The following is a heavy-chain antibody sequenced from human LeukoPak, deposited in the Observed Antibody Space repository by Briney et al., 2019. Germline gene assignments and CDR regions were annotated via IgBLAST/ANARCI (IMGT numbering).Heavy chain of an antibody. Sequence: SETLSLTCTVSGGSISSSSYYWGWIRQPPGKGLEWIGSIYYSGSTYYNPSLKSRVTISVDTSKNQFSLKLSSVTAADTAVYYCARGRSLLQLVFRTHYPQNWFDPWGQGTLVTVSS. V-gene: IGHV4-39*07. D-gene: IGHD6-6*01. CDR1: GGSISSSSYY. CDR3: ARGRSLLQLVFRTHYPQNWFDP. CDR2: IYYSGST. J-gene: IGHJ5*02.